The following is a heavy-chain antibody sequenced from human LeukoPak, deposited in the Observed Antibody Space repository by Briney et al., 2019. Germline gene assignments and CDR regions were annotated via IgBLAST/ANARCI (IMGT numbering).Heavy chain of an antibody. D-gene: IGHD6-6*01. Sequence: ASVKVSCKVSGYTLTELSMHWVRQAPGKGLEWMGGFDPEDGETIYAQKFQGRVTITADKSTSTAYMELSSLRSEDTAVYYCARGGEYSSSLGNARFDYWGQGTLVTVSS. CDR3: ARGGEYSSSLGNARFDY. CDR1: GYTLTELS. CDR2: FDPEDGET. V-gene: IGHV1-24*01. J-gene: IGHJ4*02.